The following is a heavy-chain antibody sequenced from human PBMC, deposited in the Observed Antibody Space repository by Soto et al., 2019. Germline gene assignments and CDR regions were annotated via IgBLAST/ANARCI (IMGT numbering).Heavy chain of an antibody. J-gene: IGHJ5*02. CDR3: ARGAGEYNWFDP. V-gene: IGHV1-8*01. CDR1: GYTFTSYD. Sequence: ASVKVSCKASGYTFTSYDINWVRQATGQGLEWMGWMNPNSGNTGYAQKFQGRVTMTRNTSISTAYMELSSLRSEDTAVYYCARGAGEYNWFDPWGQGTLVTVSS. CDR2: MNPNSGNT. D-gene: IGHD3-10*01.